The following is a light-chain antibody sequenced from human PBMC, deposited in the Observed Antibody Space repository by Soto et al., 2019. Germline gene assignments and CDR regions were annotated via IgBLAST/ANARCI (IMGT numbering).Light chain of an antibody. CDR2: DAS. CDR1: QSISSW. CDR3: QHYNSYSPWT. Sequence: DIQMTQSPSTLSASVGDRVTITCRASQSISSWLAWYQQKPGKAPKILIYDASSLESGVPSRFSGSGSGTEFTLTISSLQPDDFATYYCQHYNSYSPWTFGQETKVEI. V-gene: IGKV1-5*01. J-gene: IGKJ1*01.